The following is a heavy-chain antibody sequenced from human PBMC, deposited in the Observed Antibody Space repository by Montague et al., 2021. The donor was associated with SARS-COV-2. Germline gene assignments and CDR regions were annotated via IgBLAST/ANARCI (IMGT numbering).Heavy chain of an antibody. CDR3: AKRGSYFFDY. D-gene: IGHD1-26*01. V-gene: IGHV3-23*01. J-gene: IGHJ4*02. CDR1: GFTFTSYG. CDR2: ITVSGAGT. Sequence: SLRLSCAASGFTFTSYGMAWVRQAPGKELEWVSVITVSGAGTYYAESVEGRFTISRDHSRNTLFLQMNSLRAEDTAVYYCAKRGSYFFDYWGQGTLVTVSS.